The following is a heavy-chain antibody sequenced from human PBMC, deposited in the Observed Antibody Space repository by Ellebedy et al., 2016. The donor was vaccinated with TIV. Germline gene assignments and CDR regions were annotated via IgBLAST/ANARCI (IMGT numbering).Heavy chain of an antibody. V-gene: IGHV3-21*01. D-gene: IGHD1-1*01. CDR3: ARFNGNGAFDI. CDR2: ISSSSSYI. CDR1: GFTFSSYS. Sequence: GGSLRLXCAASGFTFSSYSMNWVRQAPGKGLEWVSSISSSSSYIYYADSVKGRFTISRDNAKNSLYLQMNSLRAEDTAVYYCARFNGNGAFDIWGQGTMVTVSS. J-gene: IGHJ3*02.